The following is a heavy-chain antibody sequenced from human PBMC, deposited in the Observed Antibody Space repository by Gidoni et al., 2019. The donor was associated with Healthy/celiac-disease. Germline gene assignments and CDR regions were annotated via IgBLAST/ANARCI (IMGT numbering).Heavy chain of an antibody. CDR1: GFTVSSNY. Sequence: EVQLVESGGGLIQPGGSLRLSCAASGFTVSSNYMSWVRQAPGKGLEWVSVIYSGGSTYYADSVKGRFTISRDNSKNTLYLQMNSLRAEDTAVYYCARGSYYYDSSGYYLDAFDIWGQGTMVTVSS. D-gene: IGHD3-22*01. CDR2: IYSGGST. CDR3: ARGSYYYDSSGYYLDAFDI. J-gene: IGHJ3*02. V-gene: IGHV3-53*01.